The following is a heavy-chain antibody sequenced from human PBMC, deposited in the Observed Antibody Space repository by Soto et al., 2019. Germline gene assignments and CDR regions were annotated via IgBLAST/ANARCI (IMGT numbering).Heavy chain of an antibody. V-gene: IGHV2-5*02. Sequence: QITLKESGPTLVKPTQTLTLTCTFSGFSLSTTRVGVGWIRQPPGEALEWLALLYWDDDKLYSPSLKRRLTITKDTSTKQVVLTLTTMDPVDTATYYCAHSKTSGMRYYFDYWGQGTLVTVSS. J-gene: IGHJ4*02. CDR1: GFSLSTTRVG. CDR2: LYWDDDK. CDR3: AHSKTSGMRYYFDY.